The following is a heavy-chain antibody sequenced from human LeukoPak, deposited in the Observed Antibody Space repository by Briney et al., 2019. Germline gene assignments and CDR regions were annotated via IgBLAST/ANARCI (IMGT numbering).Heavy chain of an antibody. CDR3: ASREYYDSRGFFDY. J-gene: IGHJ4*02. V-gene: IGHV4-4*02. CDR1: GGSISSSNW. Sequence: SGTLSLTCAVSGGSISSSNWWNWVRQPPGKGLEWIGEIYHSGSTNYNPSLKSRVTILVDKSKNQFSLKLSSVTAADTAVYYCASREYYDSRGFFDYWGQGTLVTVSS. D-gene: IGHD3-22*01. CDR2: IYHSGST.